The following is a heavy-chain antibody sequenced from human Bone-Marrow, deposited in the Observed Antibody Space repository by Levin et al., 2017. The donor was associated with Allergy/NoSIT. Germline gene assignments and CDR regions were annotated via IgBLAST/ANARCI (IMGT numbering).Heavy chain of an antibody. CDR1: GYTFTDYC. V-gene: IGHV1-2*06. CDR2: INPDSDAT. Sequence: ASVKVSCKASGYTFTDYCIHWVRQAPGQGLEWMGQINPDSDATIYAQKFQGRVTMTRDTSISTVYMDLSRLISDDTAVYFCARDAGRKYGGWYLDSWGQGTLVSVFS. J-gene: IGHJ4*02. D-gene: IGHD1-14*01. CDR3: ARDAGRKYGGWYLDS.